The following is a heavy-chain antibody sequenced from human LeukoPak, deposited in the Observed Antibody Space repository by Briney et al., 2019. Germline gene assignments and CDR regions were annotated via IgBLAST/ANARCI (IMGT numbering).Heavy chain of an antibody. V-gene: IGHV3-7*01. D-gene: IGHD3-9*01. CDR3: ARDLRYFDWLLPDDRFDP. J-gene: IGHJ5*02. CDR1: GFTFSSYW. CDR2: IKQDGSEK. Sequence: GSLRLSCAASGFTFSSYWMSWVRQAPGKGREWVANIKQDGSEKYYVDSVKGRFTISRDNAKNSLYLQMNSLRAEDTAVYYCARDLRYFDWLLPDDRFDPWGQGTLVTVSS.